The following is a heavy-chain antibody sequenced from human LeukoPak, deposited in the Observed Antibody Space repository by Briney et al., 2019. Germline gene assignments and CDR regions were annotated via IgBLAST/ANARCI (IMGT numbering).Heavy chain of an antibody. Sequence: GGSLSLSCVSSGFTFNNYAMNWVRQAPGKGLEWVSSISGSGGTTYYADSVKGRFTISRDNSMNTLYLQMNSLRAEDTAVYSCAKDRLGALLYFDSWGQGTLVTVSS. CDR1: GFTFNNYA. D-gene: IGHD1-26*01. CDR3: AKDRLGALLYFDS. J-gene: IGHJ4*02. CDR2: ISGSGGTT. V-gene: IGHV3-23*01.